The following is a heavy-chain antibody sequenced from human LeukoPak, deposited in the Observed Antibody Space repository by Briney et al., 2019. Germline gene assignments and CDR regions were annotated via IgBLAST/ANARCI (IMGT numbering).Heavy chain of an antibody. CDR3: ARSPRLGRYGYGPWELPVSYFDY. D-gene: IGHD5-18*01. J-gene: IGHJ4*02. V-gene: IGHV4-34*01. CDR1: GGSFSPYY. Sequence: SETLSLTCAVYGGSFSPYYWSWIRQSPDKGLEWIGEINHSRSTNYNPSLQSRVTISVDTSKNQFSLKLSSVTAADTAVYYCARSPRLGRYGYGPWELPVSYFDYWGQGTLVTVSS. CDR2: INHSRST.